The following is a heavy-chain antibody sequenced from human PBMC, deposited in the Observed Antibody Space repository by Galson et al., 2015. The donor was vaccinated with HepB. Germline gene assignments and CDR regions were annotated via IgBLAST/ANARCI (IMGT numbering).Heavy chain of an antibody. D-gene: IGHD1-26*01. CDR3: ARALLGATSNWFDP. CDR2: IIPILGIA. V-gene: IGHV1-69*04. J-gene: IGHJ5*02. Sequence: VRQAPGQGLEWMGRIIPILGIANYAQKFQGRVTITADKSTSTAYMVLSSLRSEDTAVYYCARALLGATSNWFDPWAREPWSPSPQ.